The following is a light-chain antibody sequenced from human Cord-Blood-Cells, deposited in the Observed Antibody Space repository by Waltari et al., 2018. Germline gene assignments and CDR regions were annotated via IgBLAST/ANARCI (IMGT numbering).Light chain of an antibody. CDR3: QQSYSTPYT. Sequence: DIHMTQSPSSMSASVVDTFTTTCRASQSISSSLNWYQQKPGKAPKLLIYAASSLQSGVPSRFSGSGSGTDFTLTISSLQPEDFATYYCQQSYSTPYTFGQGTKLEIK. CDR2: AAS. J-gene: IGKJ2*01. CDR1: QSISSS. V-gene: IGKV1-39*01.